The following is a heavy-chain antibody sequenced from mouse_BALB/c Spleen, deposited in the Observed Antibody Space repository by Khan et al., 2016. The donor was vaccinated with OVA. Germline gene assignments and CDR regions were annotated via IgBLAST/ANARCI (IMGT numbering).Heavy chain of an antibody. Sequence: VQLQESGPGLVQPSQSLSITCTVSGFSLTTYGVHWVRQSPGKGLEWLGLIWSGGNTDYNAAFISRLSISKDNSKSQVFFKMNSLQADDAAIYYCARKSYRYDFTYWGQGTLVTVSA. V-gene: IGHV2-4-1*01. J-gene: IGHJ3*01. CDR2: IWSGGNT. CDR3: ARKSYRYDFTY. CDR1: GFSLTTYG. D-gene: IGHD2-14*01.